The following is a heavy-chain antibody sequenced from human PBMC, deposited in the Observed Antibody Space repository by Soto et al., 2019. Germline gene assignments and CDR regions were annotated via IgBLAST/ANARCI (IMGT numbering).Heavy chain of an antibody. J-gene: IGHJ3*02. D-gene: IGHD2-21*02. CDR3: ARVGAYCGGDCSHDAFDI. CDR1: GGSISNSY. V-gene: IGHV4-59*12. Sequence: SETLSLTCTVSGGSISNSYWSWIRQSPGKGLEWIGYIYSSGSTNYNPSLKSRVTISVDTSKNQFSLKLSSVTAADTAMYYCARVGAYCGGDCSHDAFDIWGQGTMVTVS. CDR2: IYSSGST.